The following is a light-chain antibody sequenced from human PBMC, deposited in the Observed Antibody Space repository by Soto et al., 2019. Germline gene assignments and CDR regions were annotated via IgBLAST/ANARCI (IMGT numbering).Light chain of an antibody. J-gene: IGLJ2*01. CDR2: DVS. CDR1: SSDVGGYDF. V-gene: IGLV2-11*01. CDR3: CSYAGDLAL. Sequence: LTQPRSVSGSPGQSVTISCTGTSSDVGGYDFVSWYQQHPGKAPKLMISDVSKRPSGVPDRFSGSKSGNTASLTISGLQAEDEADYHCCSYAGDLALFGGGTKVTVL.